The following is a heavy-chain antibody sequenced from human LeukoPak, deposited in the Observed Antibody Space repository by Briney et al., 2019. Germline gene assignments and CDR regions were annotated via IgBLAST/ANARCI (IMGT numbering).Heavy chain of an antibody. J-gene: IGHJ4*02. CDR3: TKMFTKVNWYGGPDY. D-gene: IGHD3-10*01. V-gene: IGHV3-23*01. CDR1: GITFSSYL. CDR2: ISGSGGPT. Sequence: GGSLRLSCEASGITFSSYLMTWVRQGPGKGLEWVADISGSGGPTNYAGFVRGRFTISRDDSKNTLYLQMNNLRAEDTAIYYCTKMFTKVNWYGGPDYWGQGTLVTVSS.